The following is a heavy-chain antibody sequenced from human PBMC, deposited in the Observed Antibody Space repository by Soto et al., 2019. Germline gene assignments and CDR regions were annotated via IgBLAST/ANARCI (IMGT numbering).Heavy chain of an antibody. Sequence: HPGGSLRLSCAASGFTFSSYSMNWVRQAPGKGLEWVSYISSSSSTIYYADSVKGRFTISRDNAKNSLYLQMNSLRDEDTAVYYCARGGRSSSWYSEYFQHWGQGTLLTV. CDR2: ISSSSSTI. V-gene: IGHV3-48*02. CDR3: ARGGRSSSWYSEYFQH. D-gene: IGHD6-13*01. CDR1: GFTFSSYS. J-gene: IGHJ1*01.